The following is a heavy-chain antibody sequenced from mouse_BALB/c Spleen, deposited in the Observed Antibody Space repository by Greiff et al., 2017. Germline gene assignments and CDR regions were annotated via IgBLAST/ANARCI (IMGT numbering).Heavy chain of an antibody. J-gene: IGHJ4*01. CDR1: GYAFTNYL. V-gene: IGHV1-54*01. CDR3: ARLLLYGMDY. Sequence: VQLQQSGAELVRPGTSVKVSCKASGYAFTNYLIEWVKQRPGQGLEWIGVINPGSGGTNYNEKFKGKATLTADKSSSTAYMELSSLTSDDSAVYFCARLLLYGMDYWGQGTSVTVSA. D-gene: IGHD2-1*01. CDR2: INPGSGGT.